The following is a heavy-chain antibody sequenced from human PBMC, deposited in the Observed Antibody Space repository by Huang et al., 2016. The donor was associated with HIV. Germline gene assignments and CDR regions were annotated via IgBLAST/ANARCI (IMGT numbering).Heavy chain of an antibody. Sequence: EVQLVESGGGLVQPGGSLRLSCAASGFTFSSYWMQWVRQAPGKGLVWVSRINSDGSSSGYADSVKGRFTISRDNAKNTLYLQMNSLRAEDTAVYYCVRDPRIQSWLNYFDYWGQGTLVSVSS. V-gene: IGHV3-74*01. CDR1: GFTFSSYW. J-gene: IGHJ4*02. D-gene: IGHD3-22*01. CDR2: INSDGSSS. CDR3: VRDPRIQSWLNYFDY.